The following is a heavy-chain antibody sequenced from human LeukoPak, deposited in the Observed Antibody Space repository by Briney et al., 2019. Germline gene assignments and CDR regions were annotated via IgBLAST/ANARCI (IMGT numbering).Heavy chain of an antibody. Sequence: PSETLSLTCAVYGGSFSGYYWSWIRQPPGKGLKWIGEINHSGSPNYNPSLKSRVTISVDTSKNQFSLKLSSVTAADTAVYYCAGGELWLASSFFDYWGQGTLVTVSS. CDR1: GGSFSGYY. CDR3: AGGELWLASSFFDY. V-gene: IGHV4-34*01. D-gene: IGHD5-18*01. J-gene: IGHJ4*02. CDR2: INHSGSP.